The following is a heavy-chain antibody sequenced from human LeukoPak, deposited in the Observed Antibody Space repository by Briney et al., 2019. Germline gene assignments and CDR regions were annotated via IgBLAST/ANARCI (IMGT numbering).Heavy chain of an antibody. J-gene: IGHJ6*02. CDR2: VSESGGII. Sequence: GGSLRLSCAASGFTFSSYAMSWVRQAPGKGLEWVSLVSESGGIIQYADSVKGRFTISRGNAKNTMYLQMNSLRAEDTAIYYCAKDLAWNLGAMDVWGQGTTVTVSS. V-gene: IGHV3-23*01. D-gene: IGHD3-16*01. CDR3: AKDLAWNLGAMDV. CDR1: GFTFSSYA.